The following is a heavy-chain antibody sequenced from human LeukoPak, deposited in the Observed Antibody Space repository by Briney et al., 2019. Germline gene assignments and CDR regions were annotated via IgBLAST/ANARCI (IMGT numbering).Heavy chain of an antibody. CDR2: IRSKANSYAT. V-gene: IGHV3-73*01. Sequence: GGSLKLSCAASGFTFSVSAMHWVRQASGKGLEWVGRIRSKANSYATAYAASVQGRFTISRDDSKNTAYLQMNSLKNEDTAVYYCTIGAVTTDYWGQGTLVTVSS. CDR1: GFTFSVSA. CDR3: TIGAVTTDY. J-gene: IGHJ4*02. D-gene: IGHD4-11*01.